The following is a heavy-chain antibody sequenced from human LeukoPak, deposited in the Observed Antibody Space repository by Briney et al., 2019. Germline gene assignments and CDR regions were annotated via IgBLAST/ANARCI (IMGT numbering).Heavy chain of an antibody. J-gene: IGHJ5*02. Sequence: ASVKVSRKASGYTFTSYAMHWVRQAPGQRLEWMGWINAGNGNTKYSQKFQGRVTITRDTSASTAYMELSSLRSEDTAVYYCARVAVAGRKNWFDPWGQGTLVTVSS. V-gene: IGHV1-3*01. CDR3: ARVAVAGRKNWFDP. D-gene: IGHD6-19*01. CDR1: GYTFTSYA. CDR2: INAGNGNT.